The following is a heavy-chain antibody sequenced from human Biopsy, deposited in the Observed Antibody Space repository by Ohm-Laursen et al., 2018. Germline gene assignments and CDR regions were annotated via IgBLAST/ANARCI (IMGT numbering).Heavy chain of an antibody. CDR3: ARGSNEYGGLYFPH. D-gene: IGHD4-23*01. Sequence: TLSLTCTVSGGSFTGHYWSWIRQPPGKGLEWIGHISYIGYTSYKSSLKSRVTISLDTSRKHFSLRLTSLAAAGTAVYYCARGSNEYGGLYFPHWGQGTLVTVSS. J-gene: IGHJ1*01. CDR2: ISYIGYT. CDR1: GGSFTGHY. V-gene: IGHV4-59*11.